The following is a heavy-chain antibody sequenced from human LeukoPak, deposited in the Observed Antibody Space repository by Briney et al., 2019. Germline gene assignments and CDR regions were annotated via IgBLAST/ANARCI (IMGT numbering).Heavy chain of an antibody. CDR1: GGSISSGDYY. CDR2: IYYSGST. J-gene: IGHJ6*02. Sequence: SQTLSLTCTVSGGSISSGDYYWSWIRQPPGKGLEWIGYIYYSGSTYYNPSLKSRVTISVDTSKSQFSLKLSSVTAADTAVYYCARDHYDTTVYYYYGMDVWGQGATVTVSS. V-gene: IGHV4-30-4*01. D-gene: IGHD3-9*01. CDR3: ARDHYDTTVYYYYGMDV.